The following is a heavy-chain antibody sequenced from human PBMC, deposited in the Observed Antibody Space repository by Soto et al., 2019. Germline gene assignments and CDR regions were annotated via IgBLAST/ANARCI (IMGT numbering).Heavy chain of an antibody. D-gene: IGHD5-12*01. Sequence: HPGGSLRLSCAASGFTFSSYGMHWVRQAPGEGLEWVAVIWYDGSNKYYADSVKGRFTISRDNSKNTLYLQMNSLRAEDTAVYYCARVEMATMNFDYWGQGTLVTVSS. V-gene: IGHV3-33*01. CDR3: ARVEMATMNFDY. J-gene: IGHJ4*02. CDR2: IWYDGSNK. CDR1: GFTFSSYG.